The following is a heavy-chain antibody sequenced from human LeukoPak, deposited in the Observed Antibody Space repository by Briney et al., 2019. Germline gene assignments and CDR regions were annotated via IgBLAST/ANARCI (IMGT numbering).Heavy chain of an antibody. Sequence: PSETLSLTCSVSGGSISSSNYYWGWIRQPPGKGLEWIGSMYSSGSTYYNPSLKSRVTISVDTSKNQFSLKLTSVTAADTAVYYCASPRQPAYSGSYSYWGQGTLVTVSS. V-gene: IGHV4-39*01. D-gene: IGHD1-26*01. CDR2: MYSSGST. CDR3: ASPRQPAYSGSYSY. J-gene: IGHJ4*02. CDR1: GGSISSSNYY.